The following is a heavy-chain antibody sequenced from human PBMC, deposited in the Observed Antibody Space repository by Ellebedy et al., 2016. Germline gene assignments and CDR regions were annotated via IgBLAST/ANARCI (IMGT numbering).Heavy chain of an antibody. Sequence: GSLRLXXTVSGGSISDYYWTWIRQPPGKGLEWIGYIYDSGTTNYNPSLKGRVTISVDTSKNQFSLKLSSVTAADTALYYCARATRSWFDPWGQGTLVTVSS. J-gene: IGHJ5*02. CDR1: GGSISDYY. CDR2: IYDSGTT. CDR3: ARATRSWFDP. V-gene: IGHV4-59*01.